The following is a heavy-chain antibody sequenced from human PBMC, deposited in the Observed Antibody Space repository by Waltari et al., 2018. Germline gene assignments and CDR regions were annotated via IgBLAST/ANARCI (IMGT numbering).Heavy chain of an antibody. V-gene: IGHV4-59*08. D-gene: IGHD3-22*01. CDR2: LRNTGVP. CDR1: GAVLGDDT. Sequence: VQLPESAPRLVTPSASRSPTCTVAGAVLGDDTWTWLPQPPGKGLEWIAYLRNTGVPKCTPALESRVTPSVGTSKKQFSLRLTSVTAADTAVYYCARLPTKYLDSIGWGFFDYWGQGILVTVSS. J-gene: IGHJ4*02. CDR3: ARLPTKYLDSIGWGFFDY.